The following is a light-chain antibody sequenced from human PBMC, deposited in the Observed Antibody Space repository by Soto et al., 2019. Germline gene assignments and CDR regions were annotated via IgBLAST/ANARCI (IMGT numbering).Light chain of an antibody. CDR1: QSVLYSSNNKNY. CDR3: QQSYSPQWT. Sequence: DIVMTQSPDSLAVSLGERATINCKSSQSVLYSSNNKNYLAWYQQKPGQPPKLLIYWASTRESGVTDRFSGSGSGPDFTLTISSLQAEDVSVYYCQQSYSPQWTFGQGTKVEIK. V-gene: IGKV4-1*01. CDR2: WAS. J-gene: IGKJ1*01.